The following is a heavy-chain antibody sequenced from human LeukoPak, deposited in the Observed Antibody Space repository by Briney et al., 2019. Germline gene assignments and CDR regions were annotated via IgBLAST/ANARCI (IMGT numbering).Heavy chain of an antibody. CDR1: GFTFSSYA. V-gene: IGHV3-30-3*01. CDR3: ARDHMGRSTPTDYYYGMDV. Sequence: PGRSLRLSCAVSGFTFSSYAMHWVRQAPGKGLEWVAVISYDGSNKYYADSVKGRFTISRDNSKNTLYLQMNSLRAEDTAVYYCARDHMGRSTPTDYYYGMDVWGQGTTVTVSS. D-gene: IGHD1-26*01. J-gene: IGHJ6*02. CDR2: ISYDGSNK.